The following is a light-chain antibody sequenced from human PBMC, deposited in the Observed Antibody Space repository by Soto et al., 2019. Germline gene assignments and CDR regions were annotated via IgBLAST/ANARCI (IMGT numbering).Light chain of an antibody. J-gene: IGLJ3*02. Sequence: QSALTQPASVSGSPGQSTTISCTGTSKHPVKAPKLMIYEGIKRPSGASDRFSGSKSGSRASLTISGLQAEDEPDYKCCSYAGGRVFGGGTKLTVL. V-gene: IGLV2-23*01. CDR2: EGI. CDR3: CSYAGGRV. CDR1: S.